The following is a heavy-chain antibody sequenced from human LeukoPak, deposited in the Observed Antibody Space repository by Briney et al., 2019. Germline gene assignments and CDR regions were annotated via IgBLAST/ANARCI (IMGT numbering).Heavy chain of an antibody. CDR3: ARLAVADDYFDY. V-gene: IGHV5-51*01. Sequence: GESLKISCKGSGYTFTNYWIHWVRQMPGKGLEWMGNVYPVDSDTRYSPSFQGQVTISADKSITTTYLQWNSLKASDTAMYYCARLAVADDYFDYWGQGTLVTVSS. D-gene: IGHD6-19*01. CDR1: GYTFTNYW. CDR2: VYPVDSDT. J-gene: IGHJ4*02.